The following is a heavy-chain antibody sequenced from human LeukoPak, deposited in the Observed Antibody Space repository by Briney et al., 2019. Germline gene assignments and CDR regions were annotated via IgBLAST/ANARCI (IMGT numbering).Heavy chain of an antibody. CDR1: GFTFIIYS. Sequence: GGSLRLSCAPSGFTFIIYSVASVRQAPGEWLEWVSFIIITSADIYYAASVKGRFTISRDNDKNSVYVQMHGLRAEDTAVYYCAGGSSLYYYYMDVWGKGTTVTVSS. CDR2: IIITSADI. J-gene: IGHJ6*03. V-gene: IGHV3-21*01. D-gene: IGHD1-26*01. CDR3: AGGSSLYYYYMDV.